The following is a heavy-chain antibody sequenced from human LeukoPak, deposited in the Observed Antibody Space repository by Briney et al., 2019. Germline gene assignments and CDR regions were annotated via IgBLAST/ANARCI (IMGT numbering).Heavy chain of an antibody. CDR1: GFTFSSYS. D-gene: IGHD6-19*01. Sequence: GGFLRLSCAASGFTFSSYSMNWVRQAPGKGLEWVSSISSSSSYIYYADSVKGRFTISRDNAKNSLYLQMNSLRAEDTAVYYCARDSGYSSGWYHDYWGQGTLVTVSS. J-gene: IGHJ4*02. CDR3: ARDSGYSSGWYHDY. CDR2: ISSSSSYI. V-gene: IGHV3-21*01.